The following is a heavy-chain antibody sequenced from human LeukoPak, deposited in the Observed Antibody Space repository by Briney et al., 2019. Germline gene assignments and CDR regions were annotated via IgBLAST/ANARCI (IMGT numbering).Heavy chain of an antibody. CDR2: IYYSGST. Sequence: SETLSLTCTVSGGSISSYYWSWIRQPPGKGLEWIGYIYYSGSTNYNPSLKSRVTISVDTSKNQFSLKLSSVTAADTAVYYCARQEIRWLSAQYYYYMDVWGKGTTVTVSS. J-gene: IGHJ6*03. D-gene: IGHD3-22*01. V-gene: IGHV4-59*01. CDR3: ARQEIRWLSAQYYYYMDV. CDR1: GGSISSYY.